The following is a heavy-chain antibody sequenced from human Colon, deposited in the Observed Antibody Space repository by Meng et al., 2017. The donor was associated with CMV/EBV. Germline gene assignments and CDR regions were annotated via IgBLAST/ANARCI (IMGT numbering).Heavy chain of an antibody. D-gene: IGHD3-3*01. V-gene: IGHV3-30*02. J-gene: IGHJ4*02. CDR3: SNGLLGVQGH. Sequence: QGRSGESGGGGVPPGGSLGLSFGASGFSFSESGIHWLRQAPGKGLEWVSFIDTTNHYYADSVKGRFTISRDDSKRMVYLQMNNLKTEDTAMYFCSNGLLGVQGHWGQGTLVTVSS. CDR2: IDTTNH. CDR1: GFSFSESG.